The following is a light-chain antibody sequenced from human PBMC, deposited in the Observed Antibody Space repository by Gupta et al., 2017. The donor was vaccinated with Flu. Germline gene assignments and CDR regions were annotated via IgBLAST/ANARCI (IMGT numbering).Light chain of an antibody. J-gene: IGKJ4*01. CDR3: QQCNRTPPT. CDR1: QSISNY. CDR2: AAS. Sequence: DFQMTQSPSSLSASVGDRVTITCRASQSISNYVNWFQQKVGEAPKLLIYAASSLQSGVPSRFSGSGSGTEFTLTISSLQPEDFATYYCQQCNRTPPTFGGGTKVEI. V-gene: IGKV1-39*01.